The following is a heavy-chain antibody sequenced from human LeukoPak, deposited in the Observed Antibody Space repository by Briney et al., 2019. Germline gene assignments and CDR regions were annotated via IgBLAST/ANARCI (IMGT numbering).Heavy chain of an antibody. J-gene: IGHJ4*02. CDR1: GYIFTNYG. CDR3: ARDGGGRYGTTLLDY. V-gene: IGHV1-3*01. Sequence: ASVKVSCKASGYIFTNYGIHWARQAPGQRLECMGWINAGNGNIKYSQNFQGRVTFTGETSASTVYMEFNSLRSEDTAVYYCARDGGGRYGTTLLDYWGQGTLVTVSS. CDR2: INAGNGNI. D-gene: IGHD1/OR15-1a*01.